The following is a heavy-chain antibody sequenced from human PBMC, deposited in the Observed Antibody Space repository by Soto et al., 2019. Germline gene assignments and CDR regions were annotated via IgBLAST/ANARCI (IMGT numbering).Heavy chain of an antibody. V-gene: IGHV4-34*01. Sequence: SETLSLTCAVYGGSFSGYYWSWIRQPPGKGMEWIGEINHSGSTNYNPSLKSRVTISVDTSKNQFSLKLSSVTAADTAVYYCARGLWVYCSDGSCEYFQHWGQGTLVTVAS. J-gene: IGHJ1*01. D-gene: IGHD2-15*01. CDR2: INHSGST. CDR3: ARGLWVYCSDGSCEYFQH. CDR1: GGSFSGYY.